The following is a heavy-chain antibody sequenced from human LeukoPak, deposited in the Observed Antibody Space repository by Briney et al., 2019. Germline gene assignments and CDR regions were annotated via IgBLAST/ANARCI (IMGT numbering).Heavy chain of an antibody. CDR3: ARVSDYGVGRADY. J-gene: IGHJ4*02. D-gene: IGHD4/OR15-4a*01. V-gene: IGHV1-2*02. CDR2: INPNSDVT. Sequence: ASVKVSCKASGYTFTGHYMHWVRQAPGQGLEWMGWINPNSDVTNYAQKFLGRVTMTRDTSISTAYMELSSLRSDDTAVYYCARVSDYGVGRADYWGQGTLVTVSS. CDR1: GYTFTGHY.